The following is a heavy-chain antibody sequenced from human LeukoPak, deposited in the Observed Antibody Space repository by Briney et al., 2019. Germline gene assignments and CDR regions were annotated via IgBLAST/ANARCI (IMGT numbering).Heavy chain of an antibody. CDR1: GLTVSSNY. V-gene: IGHV3-53*01. CDR2: IYSGGRT. CDR3: ARLRGTVAFDY. J-gene: IGHJ4*02. D-gene: IGHD6-19*01. Sequence: GGSLRLSCAASGLTVSSNYMNWVRQAPGKGLEWVSVIYSGGRTYYADSVKGRFTISRDNSKNALYLQMSSLRAEDTAVYYCARLRGTVAFDYWGQGTLVTVSS.